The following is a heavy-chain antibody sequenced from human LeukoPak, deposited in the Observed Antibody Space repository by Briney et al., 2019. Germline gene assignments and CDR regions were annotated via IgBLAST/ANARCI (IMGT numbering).Heavy chain of an antibody. Sequence: SETLSLTCTVSGGSISSYYWSWIRQPPGKGLEWIGYIYYSGSTNYNPSLKSRVTISVDTSKNQFSLRLSSVTAADTAVYYCARVEEGYGSGRRENYYYYYMDVWGKGTTVTISS. CDR1: GGSISSYY. J-gene: IGHJ6*03. V-gene: IGHV4-59*01. CDR2: IYYSGST. CDR3: ARVEEGYGSGRRENYYYYYMDV. D-gene: IGHD3-10*01.